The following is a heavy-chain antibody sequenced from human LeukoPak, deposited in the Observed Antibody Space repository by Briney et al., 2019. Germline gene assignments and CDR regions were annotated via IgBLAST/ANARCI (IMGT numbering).Heavy chain of an antibody. D-gene: IGHD6-13*01. CDR2: INHSGST. CDR1: GGSFSGYY. V-gene: IGHV4-34*01. CDR3: ARAAGIAAAGPYMDYFDY. Sequence: PSETLSLTCAAYGGSFSGYYWSWIRQPPGKGLEWIGEINHSGSTNYNPSLKSRVTISVDTSKNQFSLKLSSVTAADTAVYYCARAAGIAAAGPYMDYFDYWGQGTLVTVSS. J-gene: IGHJ4*02.